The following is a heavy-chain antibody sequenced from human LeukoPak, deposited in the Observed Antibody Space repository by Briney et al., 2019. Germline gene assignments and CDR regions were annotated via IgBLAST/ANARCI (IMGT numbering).Heavy chain of an antibody. Sequence: PSETLSLTCTVSGGSISSGGYCWSWIRQHPGKGLEWIGYIYYSGSTYYNPSLKSRVIISVGTSKNQFSLKLTSVTAADTAVYYCARSLGGSQFFDYWGQGTLVTVSS. CDR2: IYYSGST. J-gene: IGHJ4*02. V-gene: IGHV4-31*03. D-gene: IGHD3-16*01. CDR3: ARSLGGSQFFDY. CDR1: GGSISSGGYC.